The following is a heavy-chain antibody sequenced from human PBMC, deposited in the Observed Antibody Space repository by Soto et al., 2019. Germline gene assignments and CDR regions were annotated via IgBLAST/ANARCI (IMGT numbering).Heavy chain of an antibody. D-gene: IGHD1-1*01. CDR2: VYKDGST. J-gene: IGHJ6*02. CDR3: ARLATEGGMDV. Sequence: EVQLVESGGGLIQPGGSLRLSCAASEFTVTRNHMTWVRQAPGKGLEWVSIVYKDGSTSSADSVAGRLTTSRANSKNTMYVQMNNLRAEDTAVYYCARLATEGGMDVWGQGTTVTVSS. CDR1: EFTVTRNH. V-gene: IGHV3-53*01.